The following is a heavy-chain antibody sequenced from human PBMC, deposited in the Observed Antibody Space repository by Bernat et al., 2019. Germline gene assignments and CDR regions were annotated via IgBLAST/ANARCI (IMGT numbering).Heavy chain of an antibody. CDR1: GFTFSSYA. CDR3: AKMELFDFWNHNDAFDI. J-gene: IGHJ3*02. D-gene: IGHD3-3*01. V-gene: IGHV3-23*01. CDR2: ISNSGGGT. Sequence: EVQLLESGGGLVQPGGSLRLSCAASGFTFSSYAISWVRQAPGKGLEWVSAISNSGGGTYYADSVKGGFTISRDNSKNTLYLQMNSLRAEDTAVYYCAKMELFDFWNHNDAFDIWGQGTMVTVSS.